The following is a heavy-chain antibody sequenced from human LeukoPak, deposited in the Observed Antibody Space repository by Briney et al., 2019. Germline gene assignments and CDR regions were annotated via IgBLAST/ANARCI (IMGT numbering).Heavy chain of an antibody. D-gene: IGHD6-13*01. Sequence: SETLSLTCAVYGGSFSGYYWSWIRQPPGKGLEWIGEINHSGSTYYNPSLKSRVTISVDTSKNQFSLKLSSVTAADTAVYYCARAPPGIAAAGSRFNWFDPWGQGTLVTVSS. CDR2: INHSGST. V-gene: IGHV4-34*01. J-gene: IGHJ5*02. CDR3: ARAPPGIAAAGSRFNWFDP. CDR1: GGSFSGYY.